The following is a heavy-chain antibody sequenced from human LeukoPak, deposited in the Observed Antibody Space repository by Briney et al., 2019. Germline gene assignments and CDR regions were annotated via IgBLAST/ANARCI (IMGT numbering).Heavy chain of an antibody. D-gene: IGHD3-3*01. V-gene: IGHV4-34*01. CDR1: GGSFSGYY. CDR3: ARRGLRFLERLLTPFDY. CDR2: ISHSGST. J-gene: IGHJ4*02. Sequence: PSETLSLTCAVYGGSFSGYYWGWIRQPPGKGLEWIGEISHSGSTNYNPSLKSRVTISVDTSKNQFSLKLNSMTAADTAVYYCARRGLRFLERLLTPFDYWGQGTLVTVSS.